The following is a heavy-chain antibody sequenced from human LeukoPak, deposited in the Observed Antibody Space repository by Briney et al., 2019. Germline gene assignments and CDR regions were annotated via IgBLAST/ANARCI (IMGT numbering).Heavy chain of an antibody. CDR3: ARSYYDSNWYFDF. CDR2: IYTSWST. D-gene: IGHD3-9*01. CDR1: GGSISGYH. Sequence: SESLSLTCTVSGGSISGYHWSWIRQPAGKGLEWIGRIYTSWSTNYNPSLKSRVTMSVETSKEQFSMKLSSVTAADTAIYYCARSYYDSNWYFDFWGRGTLVTV. V-gene: IGHV4-4*07. J-gene: IGHJ2*01.